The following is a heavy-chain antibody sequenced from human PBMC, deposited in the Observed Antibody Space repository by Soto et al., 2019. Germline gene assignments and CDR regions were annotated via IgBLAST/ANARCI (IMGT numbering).Heavy chain of an antibody. D-gene: IGHD3-22*01. J-gene: IGHJ4*02. CDR1: GGSFSGYY. Sequence: SETLSLTCAVYGGSFSGYYWSWIRQPPGKGLEWIGEINHSGSTNYNPSLKSRVTISVDTSKNQFSLKLSSVTAADTAVYYCARDLLDTYYYDSSGYNTYDYWGQGTLVTVSS. CDR2: INHSGST. CDR3: ARDLLDTYYYDSSGYNTYDY. V-gene: IGHV4-34*01.